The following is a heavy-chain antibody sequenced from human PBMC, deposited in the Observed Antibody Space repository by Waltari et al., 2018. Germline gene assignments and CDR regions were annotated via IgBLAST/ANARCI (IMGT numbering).Heavy chain of an antibody. CDR1: GGSISSYY. CDR2: IYYSGST. D-gene: IGHD3-10*01. Sequence: QVQLQESGPGLVKPSETLSLTCTVSGGSISSYYWSWFRQPPGKGLEWIGYIYYSGSTNYNPSLKSRVTISVDTSKNQFSLKLSSVTAADTAVYYCAREIRYYGSGSYYHYYYYMDVWGKGTTVTVSS. CDR3: AREIRYYGSGSYYHYYYYMDV. V-gene: IGHV4-59*01. J-gene: IGHJ6*03.